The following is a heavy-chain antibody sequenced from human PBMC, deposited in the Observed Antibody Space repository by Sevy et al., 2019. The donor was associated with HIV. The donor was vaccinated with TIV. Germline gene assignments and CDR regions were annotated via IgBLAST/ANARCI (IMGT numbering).Heavy chain of an antibody. CDR1: GGSISSGSYY. Sequence: SETLSLTWTVSGGSISSGSYYWSWIRQSPGKGLAWIGYIHYSGSTNYNPSLKSRVTISVDTSKNQFSLKLSSVTAADTAVYYCARDSGSYPYYFDYWGQGTLVTVSS. CDR2: IHYSGST. J-gene: IGHJ4*02. D-gene: IGHD1-26*01. V-gene: IGHV4-61*01. CDR3: ARDSGSYPYYFDY.